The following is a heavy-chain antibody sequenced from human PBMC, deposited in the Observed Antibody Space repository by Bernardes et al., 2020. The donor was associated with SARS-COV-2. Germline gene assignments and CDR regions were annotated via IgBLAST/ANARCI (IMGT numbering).Heavy chain of an antibody. V-gene: IGHV3-7*01. CDR3: ASDLDSGMDV. J-gene: IGHJ6*02. CDR2: IKQDGSDK. CDR1: GFTLSSYW. Sequence: GGSLRLSCAASGFTLSSYWMSWVRQAPGKGLEWVANIKQDGSDKYYLDSVKGRFTVSRDNAKNSLYLQMNSLRVEDTALYYCASDLDSGMDVWGQGTTVTVSS.